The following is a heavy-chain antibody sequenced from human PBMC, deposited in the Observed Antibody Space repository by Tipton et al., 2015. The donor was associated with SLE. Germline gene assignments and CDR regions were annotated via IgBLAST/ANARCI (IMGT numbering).Heavy chain of an antibody. CDR3: ARGRYCRSTSCSYYFDY. Sequence: GLVKPSETLSLTCAVYGGSFSGYYWSWIRQPPGKGLEWIGEINHSGSTNYNPSLKSRVTISIDTSKNQFSLKVSSVTAADTAVYYCARGRYCRSTSCSYYFDYWGQGTLVTVSS. CDR2: INHSGST. D-gene: IGHD2-2*01. J-gene: IGHJ4*02. V-gene: IGHV4-34*01. CDR1: GGSFSGYY.